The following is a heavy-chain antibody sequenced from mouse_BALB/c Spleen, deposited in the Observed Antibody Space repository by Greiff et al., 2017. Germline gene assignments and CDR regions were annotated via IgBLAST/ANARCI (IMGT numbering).Heavy chain of an antibody. CDR3: ARRSPNWDLYYAMDY. V-gene: IGHV1S81*02. CDR1: GYTFTSYW. J-gene: IGHJ4*01. Sequence: QVQLKQPGAELVKPGASVKLSCKASGYTFTSYWMHWVKQRPGQGLEWIGEINPSNGRTNYNEKFKSKATLTVDKSSSTAYMQLSSLTSEDSAVYYCARRSPNWDLYYAMDYWGQGTSVTVSS. CDR2: INPSNGRT. D-gene: IGHD4-1*01.